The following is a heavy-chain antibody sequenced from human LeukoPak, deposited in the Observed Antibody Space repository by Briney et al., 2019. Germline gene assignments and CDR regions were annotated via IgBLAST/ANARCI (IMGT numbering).Heavy chain of an antibody. CDR1: GDSISSSSYY. CDR3: ARDPQLGPFDY. J-gene: IGHJ4*02. Sequence: PSETLSLTCTVSGDSISSSSYYWDWIRQSPGKGLEWIGRIYTSGRTNYNPSLKSRVTMSVDTSKKQFSLKLSSVTAADTAVYYCARDPQLGPFDYWGQGTLVTVSS. V-gene: IGHV4-39*07. D-gene: IGHD6-6*01. CDR2: IYTSGRT.